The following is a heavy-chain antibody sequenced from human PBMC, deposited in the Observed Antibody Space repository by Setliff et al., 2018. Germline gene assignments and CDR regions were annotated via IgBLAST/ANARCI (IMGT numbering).Heavy chain of an antibody. Sequence: KPSETLSLTCTVSGGSISSYYWSWIRQPAGKGLGWIGHIYIGGSANYNPSLKSRVTMSIDTSKNQFSLKLNSVTAADMAVYYCAREQWLDPPGYYYMDVWAKGTTVTVSS. CDR3: AREQWLDPPGYYYMDV. V-gene: IGHV4-4*07. CDR2: IYIGGSA. CDR1: GGSISSYY. J-gene: IGHJ6*03. D-gene: IGHD6-19*01.